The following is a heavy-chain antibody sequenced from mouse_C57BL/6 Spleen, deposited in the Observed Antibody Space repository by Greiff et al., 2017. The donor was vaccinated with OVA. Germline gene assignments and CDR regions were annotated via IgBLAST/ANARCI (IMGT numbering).Heavy chain of an antibody. D-gene: IGHD1-1*01. CDR2: IDPEDGET. Sequence: EVQLVESGAELVKPGASVKLSCTASGFNIKDYYMHWVKQRTEQGLEWIGRIDPEDGETKYAPKFQGKATITADTASNTTYLLLSSLTADDTAVYYYARRTTVVGGFDDWGQGTTLTVSS. CDR3: ARRTTVVGGFDD. J-gene: IGHJ2*01. V-gene: IGHV14-2*01. CDR1: GFNIKDYY.